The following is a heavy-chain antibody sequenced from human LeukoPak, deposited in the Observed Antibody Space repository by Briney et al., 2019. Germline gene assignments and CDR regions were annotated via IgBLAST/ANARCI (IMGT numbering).Heavy chain of an antibody. CDR1: GGSISSYY. V-gene: IGHV4-4*07. CDR2: IYTSGST. CDR3: ARARASGYYGMDV. Sequence: SSETLSLTRTVSGGSISSYYWSWLRQPAGKGLEWIGRIYTSGSTNYNPSLKSRVTMSVDTSKNQFSLKLSSVTAADTAVYYCARARASGYYGMDVWGQGTTVTVSS. J-gene: IGHJ6*02. D-gene: IGHD3-10*01.